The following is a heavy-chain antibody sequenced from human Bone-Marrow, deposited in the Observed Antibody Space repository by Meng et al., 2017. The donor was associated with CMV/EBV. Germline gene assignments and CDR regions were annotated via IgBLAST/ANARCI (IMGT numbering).Heavy chain of an antibody. CDR1: GGSVSSGSYY. J-gene: IGHJ4*02. D-gene: IGHD1-26*01. CDR2: IYYSGST. Sequence: SETLSLTCTVSGGSVSSGSYYWSWIRQPPGKGLEWIGYIYYSGSTNYNPSLKSRVTISVDTSKNQFSLKLSSVTAADTAVYYCARDGWGGGSPTIDYWGQGTLVTVSS. CDR3: ARDGWGGGSPTIDY. V-gene: IGHV4-61*01.